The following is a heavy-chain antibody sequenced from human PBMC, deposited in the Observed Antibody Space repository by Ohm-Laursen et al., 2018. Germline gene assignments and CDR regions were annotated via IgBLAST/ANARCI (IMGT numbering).Heavy chain of an antibody. CDR3: ARLWFGELAGIDY. V-gene: IGHV5-51*01. Sequence: GESLRISCKGSGYSFLPYWIGWVRQMPGKGLEWMGIIYPGDSHTRYSPSLQGQVTISADKSISTAYLQWTSLRASDTAMYYCARLWFGELAGIDYWGQGTLVTVSS. J-gene: IGHJ4*02. D-gene: IGHD3-10*01. CDR2: IYPGDSHT. CDR1: GYSFLPYW.